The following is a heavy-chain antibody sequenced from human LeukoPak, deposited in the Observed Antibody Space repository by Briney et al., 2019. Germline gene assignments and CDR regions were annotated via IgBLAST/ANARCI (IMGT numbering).Heavy chain of an antibody. D-gene: IGHD6-6*01. CDR2: IYYSGST. CDR3: ASGSGKYTRAYFDY. V-gene: IGHV4-59*01. CDR1: GGSISSYY. J-gene: IGHJ4*02. Sequence: SETLSLTCTVSGGSISSYYWSWIRQPPGKGLEWIGYIYYSGSTNYNPPLKSRVTILVSKSNNHFFLKLYSVTAADTAVYYCASGSGKYTRAYFDYWGEGTLVTVSS.